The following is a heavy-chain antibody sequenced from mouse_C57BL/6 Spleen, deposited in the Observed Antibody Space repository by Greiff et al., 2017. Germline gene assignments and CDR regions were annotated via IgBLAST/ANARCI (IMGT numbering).Heavy chain of an antibody. Sequence: QVQLQQPGAELVMPGASVKLSCKASGYTFTSYWMHWVKQRPGQGLEWIGEIDPSDSYTNYNQKFQGQSTLTVDKSYSTAYMQLSSLRSEDSAVYYCARYYSNYSYYAMDYWGQGTSVTVSS. D-gene: IGHD2-5*01. CDR3: ARYYSNYSYYAMDY. CDR2: IDPSDSYT. J-gene: IGHJ4*01. CDR1: GYTFTSYW. V-gene: IGHV1-69*01.